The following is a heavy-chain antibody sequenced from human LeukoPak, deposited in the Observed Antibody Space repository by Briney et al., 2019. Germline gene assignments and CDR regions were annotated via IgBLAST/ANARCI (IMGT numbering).Heavy chain of an antibody. CDR3: AKDGSGSYYNVISSSGNYFDY. CDR2: ISWDGGST. CDR1: GFTFDDYT. V-gene: IGHV3-43*01. D-gene: IGHD3-10*01. Sequence: TGGSLRLSCAASGFTFDDYTMHWVRQAPGKGLEWVSLISWDGGSTYYADSVKGRFTISRDNSKNSLYLQMNSLRTEDTALYYCAKDGSGSYYNVISSSGNYFDYWGQGTLVTVSS. J-gene: IGHJ4*02.